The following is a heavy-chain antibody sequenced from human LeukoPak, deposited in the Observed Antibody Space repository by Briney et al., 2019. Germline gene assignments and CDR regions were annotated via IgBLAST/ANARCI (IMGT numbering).Heavy chain of an antibody. J-gene: IGHJ3*02. CDR1: GFSLSTSGVG. D-gene: IGHD1-26*01. Sequence: SGPTLVKPTQTLTLTCTFSGFSLSTSGVGVGWIRQPPGKALEWLALIYWNDDKRYSPSLKSRLTITKDTSENQVVLTMTNMDPVDTATYYCAHSAGWELLNAFDIWGQGTMVTVSS. CDR3: AHSAGWELLNAFDI. V-gene: IGHV2-5*01. CDR2: IYWNDDK.